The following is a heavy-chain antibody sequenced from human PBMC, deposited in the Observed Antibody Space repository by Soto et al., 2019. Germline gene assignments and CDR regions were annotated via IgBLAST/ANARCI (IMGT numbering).Heavy chain of an antibody. Sequence: QLLLVDSGGGVVQPGRSLRLSCAASGFTFSSYAMNWVRQAPGKGLEWVALISYDGSNKYYADSVRGRFTISRDSSTNTLFLQMNSLRAADTAVYYCGRCTSTSCHLGSDYWGQGTLVTVSS. CDR2: ISYDGSNK. V-gene: IGHV3-30-3*01. J-gene: IGHJ4*02. CDR3: GRCTSTSCHLGSDY. CDR1: GFTFSSYA. D-gene: IGHD2-2*01.